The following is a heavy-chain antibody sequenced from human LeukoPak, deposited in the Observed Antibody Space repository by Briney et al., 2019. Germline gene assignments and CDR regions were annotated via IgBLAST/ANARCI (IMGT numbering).Heavy chain of an antibody. D-gene: IGHD1-14*01. V-gene: IGHV3-33*01. CDR3: APRGHHHDY. CDR1: GFTFSSYG. J-gene: IGHJ4*02. CDR2: IWYDGSNK. Sequence: GALRLSCAASGFTFSSYGMHWVRQAPGKGLEWVAVIWYDGSNKYYADSVKGRFTISRDNSKNTLYLQMNSLRAEDTAVYYCAPRGHHHDYWGQGTLVTVSS.